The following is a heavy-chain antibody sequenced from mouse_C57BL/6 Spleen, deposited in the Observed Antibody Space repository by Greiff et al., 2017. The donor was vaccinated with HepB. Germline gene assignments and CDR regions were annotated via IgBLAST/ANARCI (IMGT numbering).Heavy chain of an antibody. Sequence: VKLQESGAELVRPGASVKLSCTASGFNIKDDYMHWVKQRPEQGLEWIGWIDPENGDTEYASKFQGKATITADTSSNTAYLQLSSLTSEDTAVYYCTSPGGSSPIAYWGQGTLVTVSA. J-gene: IGHJ3*01. CDR1: GFNIKDDY. V-gene: IGHV14-4*01. D-gene: IGHD1-1*01. CDR2: IDPENGDT. CDR3: TSPGGSSPIAY.